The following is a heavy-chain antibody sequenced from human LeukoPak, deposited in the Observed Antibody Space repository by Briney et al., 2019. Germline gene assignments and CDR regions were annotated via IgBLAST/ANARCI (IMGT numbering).Heavy chain of an antibody. CDR3: ARDGTQLDYYYGMDV. J-gene: IGHJ6*04. V-gene: IGHV4-4*02. CDR2: IYHSGST. D-gene: IGHD5-18*01. CDR1: GGSISSSNW. Sequence: PSGTLSLTCAVSGGSISSSNWWSWVRPPPGKGLEWIGEIYHSGSTNYNPSLKSRVTISVDKSKNQFSLKLSSVTAADTAVYYCARDGTQLDYYYGMDVWGKGTTVTVSS.